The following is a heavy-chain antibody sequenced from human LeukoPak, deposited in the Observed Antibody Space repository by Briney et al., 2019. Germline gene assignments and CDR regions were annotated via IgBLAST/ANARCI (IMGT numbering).Heavy chain of an antibody. CDR3: ARDPYGSSSYYYSYFDY. Sequence: ASVKVSCKASGYTFTSYYMHWVRQAPGQGLEWMGIINPSGGSTSYAQKFQGRVTMTRDTSISTAYMELSRLRSDDTAVYYCARDPYGSSSYYYSYFDYWGQGTLVTVSS. J-gene: IGHJ4*02. V-gene: IGHV1-46*01. D-gene: IGHD3-22*01. CDR1: GYTFTSYY. CDR2: INPSGGST.